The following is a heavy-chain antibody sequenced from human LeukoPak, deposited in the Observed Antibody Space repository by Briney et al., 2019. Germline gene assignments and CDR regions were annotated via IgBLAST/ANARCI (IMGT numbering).Heavy chain of an antibody. V-gene: IGHV3-7*03. J-gene: IGHJ4*02. Sequence: GGSLRLSCAAASGFRFSTSWMNWVRQDPGKGLEWVASINPDGRQNYCARSVKGRFTISRDNSKNKLFLKMNSLRAEDSAVYYCATDREGDPSAYFLVGGQGTLITVSS. CDR2: INPDGRQN. D-gene: IGHD3-22*01. CDR3: ATDREGDPSAYFLV. CDR1: GFRFSTSW.